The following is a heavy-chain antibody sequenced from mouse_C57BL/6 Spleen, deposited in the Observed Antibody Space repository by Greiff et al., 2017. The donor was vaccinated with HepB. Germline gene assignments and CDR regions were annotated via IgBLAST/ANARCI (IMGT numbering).Heavy chain of an antibody. J-gene: IGHJ2*01. CDR1: GYAFSSSW. CDR2: IYPGDGDT. CDR3: ARSTVFDY. V-gene: IGHV1-82*01. Sequence: VQLQQSGPELVKPGASVKISCKASGYAFSSSWMNWVKQRPGKGLEWIGRIYPGDGDTNYNGKFKGKATLTADKSSSTAYMQLSSLTSEDSAVYCCARSTVFDYWGQGTTLTVSS.